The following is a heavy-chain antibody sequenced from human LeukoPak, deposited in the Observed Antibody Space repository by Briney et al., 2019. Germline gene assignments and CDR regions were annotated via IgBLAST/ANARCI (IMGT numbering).Heavy chain of an antibody. J-gene: IGHJ3*02. CDR2: INTNTGNP. Sequence: ASVKVSCKASGYTFTSYAMNWVRQAPGQGLEWMGWINTNTGNPTYAQGFTGRFVFSLDTSVSTAYLQINSLKAEDTAVYYCAKDSTDIVALEAFDIWGQGTVVTVSS. CDR3: AKDSTDIVALEAFDI. CDR1: GYTFTSYA. V-gene: IGHV7-4-1*02. D-gene: IGHD5-12*01.